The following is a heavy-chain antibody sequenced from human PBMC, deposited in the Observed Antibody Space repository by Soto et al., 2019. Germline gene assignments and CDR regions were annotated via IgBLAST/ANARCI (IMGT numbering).Heavy chain of an antibody. J-gene: IGHJ4*02. CDR1: GFTFSYYS. Sequence: GGSLRLSCAASGFTFSYYSMNWVRQAPGKALEWVSYIRGTGDTILYADSVKGRFTISRDNAKNSLFLQMNGLRDEDTAVYYCARDHNWSFDYWGQGTLVTVSS. CDR2: IRGTGDTI. D-gene: IGHD1-1*01. CDR3: ARDHNWSFDY. V-gene: IGHV3-48*02.